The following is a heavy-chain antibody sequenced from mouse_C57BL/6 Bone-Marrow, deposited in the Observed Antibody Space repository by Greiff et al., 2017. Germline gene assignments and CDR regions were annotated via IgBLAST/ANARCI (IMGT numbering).Heavy chain of an antibody. CDR2: IDPSDSYT. V-gene: IGHV1-69*01. CDR3: ASYYYGSTLYWYFDV. D-gene: IGHD1-1*01. Sequence: QVQLQQPGAELVMPGASVKLSCKASGYTFTSYWMHWVKQRPGQGLEWIGEIDPSDSYTNYNQKFKGKSTLTVDKSSSTAYMQLSSLTSGDSAVYYCASYYYGSTLYWYFDVWGTGTTVTVSS. J-gene: IGHJ1*03. CDR1: GYTFTSYW.